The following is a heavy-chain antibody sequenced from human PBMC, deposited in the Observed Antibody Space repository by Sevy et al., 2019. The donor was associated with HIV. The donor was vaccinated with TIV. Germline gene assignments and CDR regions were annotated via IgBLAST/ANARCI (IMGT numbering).Heavy chain of an antibody. D-gene: IGHD3-3*01. CDR3: ARRPDFGRVILTGVMDV. CDR2: ISDSGVST. V-gene: IGHV3-23*01. Sequence: GGSLRLSCAASGFTFSTYAMSWVHQTPGKGLQWVSVISDSGVSTYYADSVQGRFTISRDNSKNTMYLQMNSLRAEDTAVYYCARRPDFGRVILTGVMDVWGQGTTVTVSS. CDR1: GFTFSTYA. J-gene: IGHJ6*02.